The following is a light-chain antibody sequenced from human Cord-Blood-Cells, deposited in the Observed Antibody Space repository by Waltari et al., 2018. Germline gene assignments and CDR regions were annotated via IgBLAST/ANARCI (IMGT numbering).Light chain of an antibody. V-gene: IGLV1-40*01. CDR1: SPNIGAGDD. J-gene: IGLJ2*01. CDR2: GNS. CDR3: QSYDSSLSGSV. Sequence: QSVLTQPPSVSGAPGQRVTISCTGSSPNIGAGDDVHWSQQLPGTAPKLLIYGNSNRPSGVPDRFSGSKSGTSASLAITGLQAEDEADYYCQSYDSSLSGSVFGGGTKLTVL.